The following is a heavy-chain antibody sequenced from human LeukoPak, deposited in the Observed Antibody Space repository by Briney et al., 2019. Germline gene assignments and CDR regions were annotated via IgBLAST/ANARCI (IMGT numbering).Heavy chain of an antibody. Sequence: SETLSLTCTVSGGSISSYYWSWIRQPPGKGLEWIGYIYYSGSTNYNPSLKSRVTISVDTSKNQFSLKLSSVTAADTAVYYRARGPYSSGEDYWGQGTLVTVSS. CDR1: GGSISSYY. D-gene: IGHD6-19*01. CDR2: IYYSGST. CDR3: ARGPYSSGEDY. V-gene: IGHV4-59*01. J-gene: IGHJ4*02.